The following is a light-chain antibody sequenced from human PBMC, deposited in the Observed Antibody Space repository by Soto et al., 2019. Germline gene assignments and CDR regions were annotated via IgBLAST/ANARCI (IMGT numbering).Light chain of an antibody. CDR3: QQYKQWPVA. CDR2: AAS. CDR1: QSVGSN. V-gene: IGKV3-15*01. J-gene: IGKJ4*01. Sequence: EVVMTQSPATLSVSPGETATLSCRASQSVGSNLAWYQQKPGQAPRLLIYAASTRATGVPARFSGSGSATQFTLTISSLQSEDFGFYYCQQYKQWPVAFGGGTKVDI.